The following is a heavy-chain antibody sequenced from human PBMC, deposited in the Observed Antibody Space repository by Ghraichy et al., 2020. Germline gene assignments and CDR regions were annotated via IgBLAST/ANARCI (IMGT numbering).Heavy chain of an antibody. V-gene: IGHV3-72*01. CDR3: TRGFHSLDI. CDR2: IRKKANKYTT. Sequence: GGSLRLSCAASGFTFSDYHMDWVRKVPGKRLEWVARIRKKANKYTTEYAASAKGRFTISRDDSKNSLYLQMNTLETEDTAVYYCTRGFHSLDIWGQGTMVTVSS. CDR1: GFTFSDYH. J-gene: IGHJ3*02.